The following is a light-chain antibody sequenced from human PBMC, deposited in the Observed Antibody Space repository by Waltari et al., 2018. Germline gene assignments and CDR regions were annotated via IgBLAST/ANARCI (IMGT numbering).Light chain of an antibody. CDR1: SLRSYY. V-gene: IGLV3-19*01. Sequence: SSELTQDPAVSVALGQPVRLTCQGDSLRSYYASWYQQKPGQAPVLVFYGKTNRPSGIPDRFAGSSSGNTASLTITGAQAEDEADYYCNSRDSSGNHLVFGGGTKLTVL. CDR2: GKT. CDR3: NSRDSSGNHLV. J-gene: IGLJ2*01.